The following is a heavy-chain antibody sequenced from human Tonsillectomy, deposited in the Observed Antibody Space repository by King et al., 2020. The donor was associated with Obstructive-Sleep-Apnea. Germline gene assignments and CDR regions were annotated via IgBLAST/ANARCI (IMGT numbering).Heavy chain of an antibody. J-gene: IGHJ3*02. Sequence: VQLVESGGGLVKPGGSLRLSCAASGFIFSDYYMSWIRQAPGKGVEWGSYISSSSSYTNYADSVKGRFTISRDNAKNSLYLQMNSLRAEDTAVYYCAGDGRSGYYLNAFDIWGQGTMVTVSS. D-gene: IGHD3-22*01. V-gene: IGHV3-11*06. CDR1: GFIFSDYY. CDR2: ISSSSSYT. CDR3: AGDGRSGYYLNAFDI.